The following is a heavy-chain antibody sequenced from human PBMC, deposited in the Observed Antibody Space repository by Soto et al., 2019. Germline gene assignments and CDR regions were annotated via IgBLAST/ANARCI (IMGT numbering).Heavy chain of an antibody. D-gene: IGHD4-17*01. J-gene: IGHJ5*02. CDR1: GYTFTGYY. CDR2: INPNRGGT. CDR3: ARDRRLTSASRSNNWFDH. Sequence: GAPVKVSCKASGYTFTGYYMHWVRQAPGQGHEWMGWINPNRGGTKYAQKSQGRVTMTRDTSIITAYMELSRLGSDDTAVYYCARDRRLTSASRSNNWFDHWGPVTLFTISS. V-gene: IGHV1-2*02.